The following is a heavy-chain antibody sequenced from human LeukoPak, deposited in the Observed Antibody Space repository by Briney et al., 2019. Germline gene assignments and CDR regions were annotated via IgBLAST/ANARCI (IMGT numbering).Heavy chain of an antibody. V-gene: IGHV5-51*01. Sequence: GESLKISCKGSGYSFTSYWIAWVRQMPGKGLEWMGIIYPGDSDTRYSPPFQGQVTISADKSISTAYLQWSSLKVSDTAMYYCARLLEGVAGTWGYWGQGTLVTVSS. CDR1: GYSFTSYW. J-gene: IGHJ4*02. D-gene: IGHD6-19*01. CDR3: ARLLEGVAGTWGY. CDR2: IYPGDSDT.